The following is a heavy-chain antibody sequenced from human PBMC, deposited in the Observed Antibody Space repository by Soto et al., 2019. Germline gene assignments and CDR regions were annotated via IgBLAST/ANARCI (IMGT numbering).Heavy chain of an antibody. Sequence: PSETLSLTCTVSGGSISSGDYYWSWIRQPPGKGLEWIGYIYYSGSTYYNPSLKSRVNISVDTSKNQFSLKLSSVTAADTAVYYCARGSEGYCSGGSCYEWFDPWGQGTLVTVSS. CDR3: ARGSEGYCSGGSCYEWFDP. D-gene: IGHD2-15*01. V-gene: IGHV4-30-4*01. CDR1: GGSISSGDYY. J-gene: IGHJ5*02. CDR2: IYYSGST.